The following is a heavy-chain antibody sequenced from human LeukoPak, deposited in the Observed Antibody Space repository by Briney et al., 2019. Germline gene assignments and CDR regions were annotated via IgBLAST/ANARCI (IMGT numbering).Heavy chain of an antibody. D-gene: IGHD3-16*01. CDR2: ISGSGATT. J-gene: IGHJ3*02. Sequence: PGGSLRLSCEVYGFTFSSHAMNWVRQAPGKGLEWVSDISGSGATTDYADSVKGRFTISRDNSKNTLYLQMNSLRAEDTAVYYCARDLGAGLGEAFDIWGQGTMVTVSS. CDR3: ARDLGAGLGEAFDI. CDR1: GFTFSSHA. V-gene: IGHV3-23*01.